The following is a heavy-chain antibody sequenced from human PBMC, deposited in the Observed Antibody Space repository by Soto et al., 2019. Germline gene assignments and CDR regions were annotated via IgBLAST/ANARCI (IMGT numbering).Heavy chain of an antibody. CDR3: AKEARPLTGSVYFDA. CDR2: ISGSGGST. D-gene: IGHD2-15*01. J-gene: IGHJ4*02. Sequence: GDSPSLSCSSSGFTFSSYAMSWVRQAPGKGLEWVSAISGSGGSTYYADSVKGRFTISRDNSKNTLYLQMNSLRAEDTAVYYCAKEARPLTGSVYFDACGKGARVTVYS. CDR1: GFTFSSYA. V-gene: IGHV3-23*01.